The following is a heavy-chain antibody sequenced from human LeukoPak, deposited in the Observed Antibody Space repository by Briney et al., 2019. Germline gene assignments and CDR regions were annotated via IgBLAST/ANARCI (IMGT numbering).Heavy chain of an antibody. CDR1: GGSIHSYY. Sequence: SETLSLACNVSGGSIHSYYWNWIRQPAGKGLEWIGRVYTSGRTIYNPSLKSRVTMSVDTSKNQFSLKLSSVTAADTAVYYCARDSTMVRGWFDPWGQGTLVTVSS. D-gene: IGHD3-10*01. CDR2: VYTSGRT. J-gene: IGHJ5*02. V-gene: IGHV4-4*07. CDR3: ARDSTMVRGWFDP.